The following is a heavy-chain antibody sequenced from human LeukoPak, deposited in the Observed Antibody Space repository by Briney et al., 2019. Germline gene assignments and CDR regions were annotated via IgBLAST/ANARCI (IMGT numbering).Heavy chain of an antibody. CDR1: GFTFSSYA. Sequence: GGSLRLSCAASGFTFSSYAMSWVRQAPGKGLERVSAISGSGGSTYYADSVKGRFTISRDNSKNTLYLQMNSLRTEDTAVYYCAKGSRTMIVVGDWFDPWGQGTLVTVSS. CDR3: AKGSRTMIVVGDWFDP. V-gene: IGHV3-23*01. J-gene: IGHJ5*02. CDR2: ISGSGGST. D-gene: IGHD3-22*01.